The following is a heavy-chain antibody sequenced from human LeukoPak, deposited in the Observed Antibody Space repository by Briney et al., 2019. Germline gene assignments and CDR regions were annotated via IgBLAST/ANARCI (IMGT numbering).Heavy chain of an antibody. J-gene: IGHJ4*02. CDR1: GFTFSSYG. D-gene: IGHD3-10*01. CDR2: ISGSGGST. Sequence: PGGSLRLSCAASGFTFSSYGMSWVRQAPGKGLEWVSAISGSGGSTYYADSVKGRFTISRDNSKNTLYLQMNSLRAEDTAVYYCARGRLAYGSGSTHFDYWGQGTWSPSPQ. CDR3: ARGRLAYGSGSTHFDY. V-gene: IGHV3-23*01.